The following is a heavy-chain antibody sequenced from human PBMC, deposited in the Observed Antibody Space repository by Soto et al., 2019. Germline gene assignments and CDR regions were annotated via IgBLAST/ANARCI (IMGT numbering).Heavy chain of an antibody. D-gene: IGHD6-13*01. Sequence: QVQLVQSGAEVKEPGSSVKVSCKASGGTFADFIMNWVRQTPGQGLEWMGGIVPMFGTATYAEKFKGRVTIAATGSTSTAYMELTSLRSEDTAVYYCARNGTYSRALCQYSGMDVWGQGTTVTVS. CDR2: IVPMFGTA. CDR3: ARNGTYSRALCQYSGMDV. J-gene: IGHJ6*02. V-gene: IGHV1-69*01. CDR1: GGTFADFI.